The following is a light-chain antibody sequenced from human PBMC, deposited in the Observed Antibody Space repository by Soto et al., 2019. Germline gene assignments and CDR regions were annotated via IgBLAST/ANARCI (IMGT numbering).Light chain of an antibody. V-gene: IGKV1-27*01. CDR3: QQYNSLSSVS. Sequence: DIQMTQSPSSLSASVGDRVTITCRASQGISDFLAWYQQKPGKVPKVLIYGASTLQPGVPSRFSGSGSGTDFTLTITSLQPDDSATYYCQQYNSLSSVSFGGGTKVDIK. J-gene: IGKJ4*01. CDR2: GAS. CDR1: QGISDF.